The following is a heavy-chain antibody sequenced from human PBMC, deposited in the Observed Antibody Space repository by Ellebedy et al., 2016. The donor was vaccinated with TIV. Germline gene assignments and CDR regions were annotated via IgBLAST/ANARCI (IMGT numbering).Heavy chain of an antibody. CDR1: GGSISSYY. CDR2: IYYSGST. CDR3: ARVSTLGVLYYYYYYMDV. Sequence: SETLSLTXTVSGGSISSYYWSWIRQPPGKGLEWIGYIYYSGSTNYNPSLKSRVTISVDTSKNQFSLKLSSVTAADTAVYYCARVSTLGVLYYYYYYMDVWGKGTTVTVSS. D-gene: IGHD7-27*01. V-gene: IGHV4-59*01. J-gene: IGHJ6*03.